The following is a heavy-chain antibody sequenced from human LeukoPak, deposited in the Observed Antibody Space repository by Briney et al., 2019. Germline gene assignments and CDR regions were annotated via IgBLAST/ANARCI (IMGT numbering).Heavy chain of an antibody. CDR3: ARYASGSYYYGMDV. CDR1: GGSISSYY. J-gene: IGHJ6*02. V-gene: IGHV4-59*01. CDR2: IYYSGST. Sequence: PSETLSLTCTVSGGSISSYYWSWIRQPPGKGLEWIGYIYYSGSTNYNPSLKSRVTISVDTSKNQFSLKLSPVTAADTAVYYCARYASGSYYYGMDVWGQGTTVTVSS. D-gene: IGHD3-10*01.